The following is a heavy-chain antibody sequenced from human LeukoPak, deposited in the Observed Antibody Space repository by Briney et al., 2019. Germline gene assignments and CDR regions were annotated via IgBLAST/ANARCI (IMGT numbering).Heavy chain of an antibody. D-gene: IGHD3-16*02. CDR3: AKEFSPSYVWGSYRYTGY. CDR1: GFTFSSYA. Sequence: PGGSLRLSCAASGFTFSSYAMSWVRRAPGKGLEWVSAISGSGGSTYYADSVKGRFTISRDNSKNTLYLQMNSLRSEDTAVYYCAKEFSPSYVWGSYRYTGYWGQGTLVTVSS. V-gene: IGHV3-23*01. CDR2: ISGSGGST. J-gene: IGHJ4*02.